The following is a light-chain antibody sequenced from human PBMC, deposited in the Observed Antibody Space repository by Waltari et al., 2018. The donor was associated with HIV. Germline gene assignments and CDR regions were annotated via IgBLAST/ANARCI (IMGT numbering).Light chain of an antibody. J-gene: IGKJ1*01. Sequence: DIQMTQSPSYLSASVGDRVTITCRASQSISSYLNWYQQKPGKAPKLLIYAASSLQSGVPSRFSGSGSGTDFTLTISSLQPEDFAAYYCQQSYNTPQTFGQGTKVEI. CDR2: AAS. CDR1: QSISSY. V-gene: IGKV1-39*01. CDR3: QQSYNTPQT.